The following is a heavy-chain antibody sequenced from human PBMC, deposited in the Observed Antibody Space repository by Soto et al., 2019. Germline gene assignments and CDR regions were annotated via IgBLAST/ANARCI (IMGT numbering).Heavy chain of an antibody. CDR2: INHSGST. D-gene: IGHD3-16*01. V-gene: IGHV4-34*01. J-gene: IGHJ6*03. Sequence: PSETLSLTCAFYGGSFSGYYWSLIRQPPGKGLEWIGEINHSGSTNYNPSLKSRVTISVDTSKNQFSLKLSSVTAADTAVYYCARGHPKRFWGTDYYYYYMDVWGKGTTVTVSS. CDR1: GGSFSGYY. CDR3: ARGHPKRFWGTDYYYYYMDV.